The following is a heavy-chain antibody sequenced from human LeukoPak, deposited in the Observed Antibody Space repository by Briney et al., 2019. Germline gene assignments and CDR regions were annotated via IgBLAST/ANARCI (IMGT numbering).Heavy chain of an antibody. V-gene: IGHV5-51*01. J-gene: IGHJ4*02. CDR2: IYPGDSDT. Sequence: GESLKISCKGSGYSFTSYWIGWVRQIPGKGLEWMGIIYPGDSDTRYSPFFQGQVTISADKSISTAYLQWSSLKASDTAMYYCARLVFAAATISPFDYWGQGTLVTVSS. CDR3: ARLVFAAATISPFDY. CDR1: GYSFTSYW. D-gene: IGHD6-13*01.